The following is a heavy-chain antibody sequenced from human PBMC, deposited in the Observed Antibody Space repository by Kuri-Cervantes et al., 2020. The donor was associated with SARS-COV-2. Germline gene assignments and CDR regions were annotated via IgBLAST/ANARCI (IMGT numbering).Heavy chain of an antibody. CDR2: IYYSGST. J-gene: IGHJ4*02. Sequence: SETLSLTCSVSGGTIRGYSWSWIRQPPGKGLEWIGYIYYSGSTNYNPSLKSRVTISVDPSKNQFSLKLSSVAAADTAVYYCARKRGLRLSGVVVVITRQFDYWGQGTLVTVSS. CDR3: ARKRGLRLSGVVVVITRQFDY. D-gene: IGHD3-22*01. CDR1: GGTIRGYS. V-gene: IGHV4-59*12.